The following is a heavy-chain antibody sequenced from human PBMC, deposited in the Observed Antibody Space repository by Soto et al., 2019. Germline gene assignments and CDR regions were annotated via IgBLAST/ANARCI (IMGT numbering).Heavy chain of an antibody. CDR2: IWYDGSNK. V-gene: IGHV3-33*03. CDR1: GFTISTHG. Sequence: QAQLVESGGGVVQPGTSLRLSCAASGFTISTHGMHWVRQAPGKGLEWLANIWYDGSNKFYAESVKGLFSISKDNSKNTLYLQMSSLRAEDTAVYYCAAATTWNFHFPYWGQGTQVTVSS. J-gene: IGHJ4*02. CDR3: AAATTWNFHFPY. D-gene: IGHD1-7*01.